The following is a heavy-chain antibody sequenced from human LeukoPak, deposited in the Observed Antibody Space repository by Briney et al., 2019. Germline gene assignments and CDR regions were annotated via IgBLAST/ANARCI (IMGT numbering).Heavy chain of an antibody. CDR1: GFTFSSYG. J-gene: IGHJ6*02. CDR3: ARPGGGSGYYYYYGMDV. CDR2: IWYDGSNK. V-gene: IGHV3-33*01. Sequence: GGSLRLSCAASGFTFSSYGMHWVRQAPGKGLEWVAVIWYDGSNKYYADSVKGRFTISRDNSKNTLYLQMNSLRAEDTAVYYCARPGGGSGYYYYYGMDVWGQGTTVTVSS. D-gene: IGHD2-15*01.